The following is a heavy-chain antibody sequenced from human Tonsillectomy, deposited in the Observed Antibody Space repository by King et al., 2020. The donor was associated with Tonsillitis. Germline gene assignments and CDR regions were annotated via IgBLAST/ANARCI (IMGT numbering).Heavy chain of an antibody. J-gene: IGHJ3*02. CDR2: ISPSGST. CDR1: GGSFSNYY. Sequence: VQLQQWGAGLLKPSETLSLTCAVYGGSFSNYYCTWIRQPPWKGLERIWEISPSGSTYYNPTLQSRVTISVDTSKNQFSLNLTSVTAADTAVYYCARGAHTGNVGPTTEHDAFDIWGQGTMVTVSS. CDR3: ARGAHTGNVGPTTEHDAFDI. V-gene: IGHV4-34*01. D-gene: IGHD1-26*01.